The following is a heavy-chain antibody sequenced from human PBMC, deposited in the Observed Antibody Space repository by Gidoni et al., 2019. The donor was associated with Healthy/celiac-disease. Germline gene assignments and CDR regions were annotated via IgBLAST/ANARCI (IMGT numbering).Heavy chain of an antibody. V-gene: IGHV4-4*02. D-gene: IGHD2-2*01. CDR3: ASVGYCSSTSCFEGNYYYYYYMDV. J-gene: IGHJ6*03. CDR2: IYHSGST. CDR1: GGSISSSTW. Sequence: QVQLQESGPGLVKPSGTLSLTCAVSGGSISSSTWWSWVRQPPGKGLEWIGEIYHSGSTNYNPSLKSRVTISVDKSKNQFSLKLSSVTAADTAVYYCASVGYCSSTSCFEGNYYYYYYMDVWGKGTTVTVSS.